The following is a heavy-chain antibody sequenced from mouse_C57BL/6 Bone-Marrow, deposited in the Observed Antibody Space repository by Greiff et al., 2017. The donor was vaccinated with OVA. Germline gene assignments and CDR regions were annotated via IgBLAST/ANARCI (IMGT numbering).Heavy chain of an antibody. CDR2: IDPETGGT. Sequence: VQLVESGAELVRPGASVTLSCKASGYTFTDYEMHWVKQTPVHGLEWIGAIDPETGGTAYNQKFKGKATLTADKSSSTAYMELRSLTSEDSAVYFCAKRGDYYGSRENWGQGTTLTVSS. J-gene: IGHJ2*01. D-gene: IGHD1-1*01. CDR3: AKRGDYYGSREN. CDR1: GYTFTDYE. V-gene: IGHV1-15*01.